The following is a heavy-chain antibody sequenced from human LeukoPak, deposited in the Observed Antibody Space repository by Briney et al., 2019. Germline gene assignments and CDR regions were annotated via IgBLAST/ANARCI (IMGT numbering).Heavy chain of an antibody. V-gene: IGHV3-23*01. CDR2: ISGSGGST. CDR3: AKSSITIFGVTGPMDV. CDR1: GFTFSSYG. D-gene: IGHD3-3*01. Sequence: GGSLRLSCAASGFTFSSYGMHWVRQAPGKGLEWVSAISGSGGSTYYADSVKGRFTISRDNSKNTLYLQMNSLRAEDTAVYYCAKSSITIFGVTGPMDVWGQGTTVTVSS. J-gene: IGHJ6*02.